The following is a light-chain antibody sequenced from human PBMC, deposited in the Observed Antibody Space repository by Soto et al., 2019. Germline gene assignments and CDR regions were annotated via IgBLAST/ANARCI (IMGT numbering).Light chain of an antibody. CDR3: AAWDDSLSGPV. CDR2: GNN. V-gene: IGLV1-44*01. CDR1: SSNIGRNT. Sequence: QSVLTQPPSASGTPGQRVTISCSGSSSNIGRNTVNWYQQFPGTAPKLLIYGNNQRPSGVPDRFYGSKSGTSASLAISGLQSEDEADYYCAAWDDSLSGPVFGGGTNLTVL. J-gene: IGLJ3*02.